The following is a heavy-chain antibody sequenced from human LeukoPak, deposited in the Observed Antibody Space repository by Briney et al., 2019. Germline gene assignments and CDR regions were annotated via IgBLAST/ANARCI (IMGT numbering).Heavy chain of an antibody. J-gene: IGHJ4*02. V-gene: IGHV3-23*01. Sequence: GGSLRLSCVASGFTFGPYTMSWVRQAPGKGLEWISHITSSSDTKYYADSVKGRFTISRDNSKNTLYLQMNSLRAEDTAVYYCAKEGCSSTSCYVDYWGQGTLVTVSS. CDR1: GFTFGPYT. CDR3: AKEGCSSTSCYVDY. D-gene: IGHD2-2*01. CDR2: ITSSSDTK.